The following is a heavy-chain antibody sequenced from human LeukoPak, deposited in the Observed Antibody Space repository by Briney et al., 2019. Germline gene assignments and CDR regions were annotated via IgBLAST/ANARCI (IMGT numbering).Heavy chain of an antibody. J-gene: IGHJ4*02. CDR2: ISSSSSYI. CDR3: ARHTMVRGVDY. V-gene: IGHV3-21*01. D-gene: IGHD3-10*01. Sequence: SGGSLRLSCAASGFTFSSYSMNWVRQAPGKGLEWVSSISSSSSYIYYADSVKGRFTISRDNAKNSLYLQMNSLRAEDTAVYYCARHTMVRGVDYWGQGTLVTVSS. CDR1: GFTFSSYS.